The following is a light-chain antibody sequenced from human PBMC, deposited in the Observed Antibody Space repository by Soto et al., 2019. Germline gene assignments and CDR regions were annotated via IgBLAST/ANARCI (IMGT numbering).Light chain of an antibody. V-gene: IGLV1-51*01. CDR2: DDD. Sequence: QSAMTQPPSVSAAPGQRVTISCSGISSNIGGNSVSWYQQLPGTAPKLLIDDDDKRPSGIPDRFSGSKSGTSATLGITGFQTGDEADYYCGSWDSRLSAYVFGTGTKLTVL. J-gene: IGLJ1*01. CDR3: GSWDSRLSAYV. CDR1: SSNIGGNS.